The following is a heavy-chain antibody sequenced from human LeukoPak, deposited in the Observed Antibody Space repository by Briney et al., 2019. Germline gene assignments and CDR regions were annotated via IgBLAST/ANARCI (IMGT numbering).Heavy chain of an antibody. D-gene: IGHD2/OR15-2a*01. J-gene: IGHJ6*04. CDR1: GFTFTSSA. Sequence: SVKVSCKASGFTFTSSAVQWVRQARGQRLEWIGWIVVGSGNTNYAQKFQERVAITRDMSTSTAYMELSSLRFEDTAVYYCAAEGISRGYYYGMDVWGKGTTVTVSS. CDR2: IVVGSGNT. V-gene: IGHV1-58*01. CDR3: AAEGISRGYYYGMDV.